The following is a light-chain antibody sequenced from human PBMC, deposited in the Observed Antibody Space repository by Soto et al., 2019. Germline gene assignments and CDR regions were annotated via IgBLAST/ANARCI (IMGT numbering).Light chain of an antibody. V-gene: IGLV2-14*01. J-gene: IGLJ3*02. Sequence: QSALTQPASVSGSPGQSITISCTGASSDVGAFNYVSWYQQHPGKAPKLLIYEVSNRPSGLSNRFSGSKSGNTASLTISGLQPEDEADYYCVSYIDSSKTHWVFGGGTKLTVL. CDR3: VSYIDSSKTHWV. CDR2: EVS. CDR1: SSDVGAFNY.